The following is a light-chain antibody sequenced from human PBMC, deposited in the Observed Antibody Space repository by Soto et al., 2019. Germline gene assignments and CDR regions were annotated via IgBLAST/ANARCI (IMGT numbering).Light chain of an antibody. CDR1: RSVSSSY. J-gene: IGKJ2*01. Sequence: EIVLSQSPGTLALFPGERATLSCRASRSVSSSYLAWYQQKPGQAPRLLIYSATTRATGFPDRFSGSGSGTDFTLTISRLEPEDLAVYYCQQYGSSPYTFGQGTKLEIK. CDR2: SAT. V-gene: IGKV3-20*01. CDR3: QQYGSSPYT.